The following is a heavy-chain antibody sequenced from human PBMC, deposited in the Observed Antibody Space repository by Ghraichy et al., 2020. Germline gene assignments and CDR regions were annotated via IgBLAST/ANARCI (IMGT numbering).Heavy chain of an antibody. V-gene: IGHV3-23*01. CDR1: GFTFSSYA. J-gene: IGHJ4*02. CDR3: AKDSPRRALYFDY. CDR2: ISGSGGST. Sequence: GESLNISCAASGFTFSSYAMSWVRQAPGKGLEWVSAISGSGGSTYYADSVKGRFTISRDNSKNTLYLQMNSLRAEDTAVYYCAKDSPRRALYFDYWGQGTLVTVSS.